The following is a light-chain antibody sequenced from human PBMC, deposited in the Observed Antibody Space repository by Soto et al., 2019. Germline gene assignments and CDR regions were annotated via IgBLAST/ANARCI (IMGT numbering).Light chain of an antibody. J-gene: IGKJ1*01. V-gene: IGKV3-20*01. CDR3: QQYGSSPTT. CDR2: GAS. CDR1: QDISSY. Sequence: VLTQSPGTLSLSPGERATLSCRASQDISSYLAWYQQKPGQAPRVLIYGASSRATGIPDRFSGSASGTDFTLTISRLEPEDFAVYYCQQYGSSPTTFGQGTKVDIK.